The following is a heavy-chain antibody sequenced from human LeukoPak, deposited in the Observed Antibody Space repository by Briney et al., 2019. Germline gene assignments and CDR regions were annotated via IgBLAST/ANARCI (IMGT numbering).Heavy chain of an antibody. CDR3: ARDLKAAPTSYYYYYMDV. Sequence: NSSETLSLTCTVSGGSISSGSYYWSWIRKPAGKGLEWIGRIYTSGSTNYNPSLKSRVTISVDTSKNQFSLKLSSVTAADTAVYYCARDLKAAPTSYYYYYMDVWGKGTTVTVSS. V-gene: IGHV4-61*02. D-gene: IGHD2-15*01. CDR2: IYTSGST. J-gene: IGHJ6*03. CDR1: GGSISSGSYY.